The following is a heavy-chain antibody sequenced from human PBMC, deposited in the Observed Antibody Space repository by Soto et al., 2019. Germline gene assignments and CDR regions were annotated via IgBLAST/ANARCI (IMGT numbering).Heavy chain of an antibody. Sequence: QVQLAESGGGVVQPGRSLRLSCAASGFTFSSYGMHWVRQAPGKGLEWVAVISYDGSNKYYADSVKGRFTISRDNSKNTLYLQMNSLRAEDTAVYYCAKAPKRYFDWLLDGFDYWGQGTLVTVSS. CDR2: ISYDGSNK. CDR1: GFTFSSYG. V-gene: IGHV3-30*18. J-gene: IGHJ4*02. D-gene: IGHD3-9*01. CDR3: AKAPKRYFDWLLDGFDY.